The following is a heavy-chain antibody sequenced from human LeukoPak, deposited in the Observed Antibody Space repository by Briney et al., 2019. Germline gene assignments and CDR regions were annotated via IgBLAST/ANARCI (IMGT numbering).Heavy chain of an antibody. CDR3: ARVELGSFDY. Sequence: SETLSLTCTVSGDSISSGGYSWSWIRQPPGKGLEWIGYIYHSGSTYYNPSLKSRVTISVDRSKNQFSLKLSSVTAADTAVYYCARVELGSFDYWGQGTLVTVSS. CDR1: GDSISSGGYS. V-gene: IGHV4-30-2*01. D-gene: IGHD1-7*01. J-gene: IGHJ4*02. CDR2: IYHSGST.